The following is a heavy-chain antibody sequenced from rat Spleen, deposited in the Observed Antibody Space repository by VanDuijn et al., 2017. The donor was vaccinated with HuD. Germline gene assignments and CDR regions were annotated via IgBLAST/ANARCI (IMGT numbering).Heavy chain of an antibody. J-gene: IGHJ3*01. CDR2: IWGDGST. V-gene: IGHV2-77*01. Sequence: QVQLKESGPVLVQPSQTLSLTCTVSGFSLTSYHVHWVRQAPGKGLEWMGIIWGDGSTNYNSALKSRLSISRDTSKSQVFLTMNSLQTDDTAVYYCARPSAGAWGQGTLVTVSS. CDR1: GFSLTSYH. CDR3: ARPSAGA. D-gene: IGHD4-1*01.